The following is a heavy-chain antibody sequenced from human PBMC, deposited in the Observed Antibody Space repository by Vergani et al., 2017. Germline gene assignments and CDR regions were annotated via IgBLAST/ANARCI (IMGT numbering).Heavy chain of an antibody. CDR1: GYTFTSYY. Sequence: QVQLVQSGAEVKKPGASVKVSCKASGYTFTSYYMHWVRQAPGQGLEWMGIINPSGGSTSYAQQFQGRVTMTRDTSTSTVYMELSSLRSEDTAVYYCAIDGRFGDDAIGGVDYWGQGTLVTVSS. D-gene: IGHD3-10*01. J-gene: IGHJ4*02. CDR3: AIDGRFGDDAIGGVDY. CDR2: INPSGGST. V-gene: IGHV1-46*01.